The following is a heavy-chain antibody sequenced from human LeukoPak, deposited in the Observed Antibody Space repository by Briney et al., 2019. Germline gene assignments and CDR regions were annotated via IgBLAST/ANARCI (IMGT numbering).Heavy chain of an antibody. CDR1: GGSISSYY. CDR3: ARVSSSSWYLIDY. J-gene: IGHJ4*02. CDR2: IYYSGST. V-gene: IGHV4-59*01. D-gene: IGHD6-13*01. Sequence: SETLSLTCTVSGGSISSYYWSWIRQPPGKGLEWIGYIYYSGSTNYNPSLKSRVTISVDTSKNRFSLKLSSVTAADTAVYYCARVSSSSWYLIDYRGQGTLVTVSS.